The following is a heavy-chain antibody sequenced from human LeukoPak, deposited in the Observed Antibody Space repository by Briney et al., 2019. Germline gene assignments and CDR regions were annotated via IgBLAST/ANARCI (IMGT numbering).Heavy chain of an antibody. Sequence: PSETLSHTCTVSGGSISSSSYYWGWIRQPPGKGLEWIGSIYYSGSTYYNPSLKSRVTISVDTSKNQFSLKLSSVTAADTAVYYCARHKWWPNTYYYDSSGQNWFDPWGQGTLVTVSS. CDR3: ARHKWWPNTYYYDSSGQNWFDP. J-gene: IGHJ5*02. V-gene: IGHV4-39*01. D-gene: IGHD3-22*01. CDR1: GGSISSSSYY. CDR2: IYYSGST.